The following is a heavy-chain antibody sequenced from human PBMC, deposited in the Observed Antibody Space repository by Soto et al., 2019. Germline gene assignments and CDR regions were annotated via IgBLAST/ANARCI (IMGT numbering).Heavy chain of an antibody. V-gene: IGHV4-59*01. CDR2: IHYSGST. Sequence: TLSLTCTVSGGSFNSYFWSWVRQPPGKGLEWIGYIHYSGSTNYNPSLKRRITMSVDTSKSQFSLKLSSVTAADTAVYYCAIVYHLAPHRDVFSFWGQGTLVT. CDR3: AIVYHLAPHRDVFSF. J-gene: IGHJ3*01. CDR1: GGSFNSYF. D-gene: IGHD2-2*01.